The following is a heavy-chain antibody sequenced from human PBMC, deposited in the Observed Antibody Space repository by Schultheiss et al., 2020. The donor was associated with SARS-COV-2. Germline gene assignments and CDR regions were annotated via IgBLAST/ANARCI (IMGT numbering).Heavy chain of an antibody. J-gene: IGHJ3*02. D-gene: IGHD6-19*01. Sequence: ASVKVSCKASGYTFTGYYMHWVRQAPGQGLEWMGWINPNSGGTNYAQKFQGRVTMTRDTSISTAYMVLSRLRSDDTAVYYCARPRVAGFDAFDIWGQGTMVTVSS. CDR2: INPNSGGT. CDR3: ARPRVAGFDAFDI. CDR1: GYTFTGYY. V-gene: IGHV1-2*02.